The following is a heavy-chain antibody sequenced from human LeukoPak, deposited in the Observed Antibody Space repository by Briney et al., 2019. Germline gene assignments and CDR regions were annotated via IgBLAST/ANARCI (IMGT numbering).Heavy chain of an antibody. D-gene: IGHD3-3*01. V-gene: IGHV4-59*11. CDR2: VYYSGIT. CDR1: GGSHSSHY. J-gene: IGHJ5*02. Sequence: SETLSLTCTVSGGSHSSHYWTWIRQPPGKGLEWIGYVYYSGITHYNPSLKSQVTLSIDTSKNQFSLNLSSVTAADTAVYYCARDRDFWSGDSWFDLWGQGTLVTVAS. CDR3: ARDRDFWSGDSWFDL.